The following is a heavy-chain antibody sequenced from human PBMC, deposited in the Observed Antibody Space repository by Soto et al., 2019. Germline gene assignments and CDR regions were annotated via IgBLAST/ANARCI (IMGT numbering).Heavy chain of an antibody. V-gene: IGHV1-69*01. J-gene: IGHJ4*02. Sequence: QVQLVQSGAEVKKPGSSVKVSCTASGGSLRNSVISWVRQAPAQRLEWMGGVIPILGTANYAQKFQGRVTMAADEATSTAYLDLSRLRPDDTAVYYCARLGHPGHWGPGTLVIVSS. CDR1: GGSLRNSV. CDR3: ARLGHPGH. CDR2: VIPILGTA.